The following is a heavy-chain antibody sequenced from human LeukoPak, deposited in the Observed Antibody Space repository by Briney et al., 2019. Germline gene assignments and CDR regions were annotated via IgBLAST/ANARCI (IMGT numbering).Heavy chain of an antibody. Sequence: GGSLRLSCAASGFTFSDYYMSWIRQAPGKGLEWVSYISSSSSYTNYADSVKGRFTISRDNAKNSLYLQMNSLRAEDTAVYYCARGGVDSSGYRFDYWGQGTLVTVSA. J-gene: IGHJ4*02. D-gene: IGHD3-22*01. CDR3: ARGGVDSSGYRFDY. CDR2: ISSSSSYT. V-gene: IGHV3-11*05. CDR1: GFTFSDYY.